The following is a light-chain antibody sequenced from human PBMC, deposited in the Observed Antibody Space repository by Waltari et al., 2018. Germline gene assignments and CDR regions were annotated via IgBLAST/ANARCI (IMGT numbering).Light chain of an antibody. CDR3: QQYNTYSS. V-gene: IGKV1-5*03. J-gene: IGKJ2*03. CDR2: KAS. CDR1: QSISNY. Sequence: DIQMTQSPSTLSASVGDTITITCRPSQSISNYLAWYQQKPGKAPKLLIYKASTSGSGVPSRFSGSGSGTEFTLTINSLQPDDFATYYCQQYNTYSSFGQGTKLEIK.